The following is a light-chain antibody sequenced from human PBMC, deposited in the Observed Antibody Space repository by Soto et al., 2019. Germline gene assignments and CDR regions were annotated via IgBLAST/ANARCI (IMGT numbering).Light chain of an antibody. Sequence: QSVLTPPASVSGSPGQSITISFTGTSSDVGGYNSVSWYQHHPGKAPKLLLYDVGDRPSGVSYRFSGSKSGNTASLTISGLQAVDEADYYCSSYTRSSTNVFGSGTKVTVL. V-gene: IGLV2-14*03. J-gene: IGLJ1*01. CDR3: SSYTRSSTNV. CDR1: SSDVGGYNS. CDR2: DVG.